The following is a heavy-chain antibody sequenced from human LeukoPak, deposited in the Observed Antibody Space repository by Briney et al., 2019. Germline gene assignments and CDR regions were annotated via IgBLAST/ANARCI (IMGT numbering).Heavy chain of an antibody. J-gene: IGHJ3*02. CDR3: ARVQRSQIVGVYSGAFDI. Sequence: PGGSLRLSCAASGFTFSDYYMSWIRQAPGKGLEWVSYISSSGSTIYYADSVKGRFTISRDNAKNSLYLQMNSLRAEDTALYHCARVQRSQIVGVYSGAFDIWGQGTMVTVSS. CDR1: GFTFSDYY. CDR2: ISSSGSTI. D-gene: IGHD1-26*01. V-gene: IGHV3-11*01.